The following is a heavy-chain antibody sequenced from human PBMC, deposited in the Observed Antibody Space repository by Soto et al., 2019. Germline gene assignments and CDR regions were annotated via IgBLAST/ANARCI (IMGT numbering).Heavy chain of an antibody. CDR2: ISYDGSNK. J-gene: IGHJ5*02. CDR3: AKDLLTTYISPNWFGP. Sequence: AGGSLRLSCAASGFTFSSYGMHWVRQAPGKGLEWVAVISYDGSNKYYADSVKGRFTISRDNSKNTLYLQMNSLRAEDTAVYYCAKDLLTTYISPNWFGPRGEGTLVPASP. V-gene: IGHV3-30*18. CDR1: GFTFSSYG. D-gene: IGHD2-15*01.